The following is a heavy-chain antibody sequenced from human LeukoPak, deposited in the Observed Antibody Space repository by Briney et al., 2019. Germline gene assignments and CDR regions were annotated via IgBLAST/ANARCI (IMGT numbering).Heavy chain of an antibody. CDR1: GYSISSGYY. CDR3: ARQGGDYVVDAFDI. J-gene: IGHJ3*02. CDR2: IYHSGST. Sequence: SETLSLTCAVSGYSISSGYYWGRSRQPPGKGLEWIGSIYHSGSTYYNPSLKSRVTISVDTSKNQFSLKLSSVTAADTAVYYCARQGGDYVVDAFDIWGQGTMVTVSS. D-gene: IGHD4-17*01. V-gene: IGHV4-38-2*01.